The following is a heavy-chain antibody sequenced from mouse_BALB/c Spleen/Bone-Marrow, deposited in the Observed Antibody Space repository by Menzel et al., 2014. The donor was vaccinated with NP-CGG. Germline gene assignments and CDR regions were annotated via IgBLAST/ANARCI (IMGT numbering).Heavy chain of an antibody. CDR3: ARGKDYYGSSDAMDY. Sequence: VQGVESGPGLVAPSQSLSITCNVSGFSLTNYGVHWVRQPPGKGLEWLGVIWAGGRTNYNSALKSRLSISKDNSKSQVFLKMNSLQTDDTAMYYCARGKDYYGSSDAMDYWGQGTSVTVSS. J-gene: IGHJ4*01. D-gene: IGHD1-1*01. CDR2: IWAGGRT. CDR1: GFSLTNYG. V-gene: IGHV2-9*02.